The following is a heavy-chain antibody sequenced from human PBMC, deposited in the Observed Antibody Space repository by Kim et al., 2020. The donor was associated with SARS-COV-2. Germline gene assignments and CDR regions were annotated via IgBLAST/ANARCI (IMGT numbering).Heavy chain of an antibody. J-gene: IGHJ4*02. CDR2: ISWNSGSI. D-gene: IGHD6-13*01. CDR3: AKGLHSSSWYFDY. Sequence: GGSLRLSCAASGFTFDDYAMHWVRQAPGKGLEWVSGISWNSGSIGYADSVKGRFTISRDNAKNSLYLQMNSLRAEDTALYYCAKGLHSSSWYFDYWGQGTLVTVSS. CDR1: GFTFDDYA. V-gene: IGHV3-9*01.